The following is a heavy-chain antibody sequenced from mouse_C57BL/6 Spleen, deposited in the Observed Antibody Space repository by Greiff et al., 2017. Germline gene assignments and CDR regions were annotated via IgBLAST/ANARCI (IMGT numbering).Heavy chain of an antibody. V-gene: IGHV3-1*01. CDR1: GYSITSGYD. CDR3: ARDSNYWYFDV. D-gene: IGHD2-5*01. Sequence: DVKLVESGPGMVKPSQSLSLTCTVTGYSITSGYDWHWIRHFPGNKLEWMGYISYSGSTNYNPSLKSRISITHDTSKNHFFLKLNSVTTEDTATYYCARDSNYWYFDVWGTGTTVTVSS. CDR2: ISYSGST. J-gene: IGHJ1*03.